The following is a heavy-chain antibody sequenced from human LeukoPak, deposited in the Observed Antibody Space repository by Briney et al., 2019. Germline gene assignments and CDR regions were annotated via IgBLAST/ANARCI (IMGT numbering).Heavy chain of an antibody. V-gene: IGHV4-38-2*01. J-gene: IGHJ3*02. Sequence: LRLSCAASGFSFSDFYMSWIRQAPGKGLEWIGSIYYSGSTYYNPSLKSRVTISVDTSKNQFSLKLSSVTAADTAVYYCARLYGGPSGAFDIWGQGTMVTVSS. CDR3: ARLYGGPSGAFDI. D-gene: IGHD4-23*01. CDR1: GFSFSDFY. CDR2: IYYSGST.